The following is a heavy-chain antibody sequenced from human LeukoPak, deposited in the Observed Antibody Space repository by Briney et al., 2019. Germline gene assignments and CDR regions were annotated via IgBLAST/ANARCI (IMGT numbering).Heavy chain of an antibody. CDR2: ISAYNGNT. CDR1: GYIFTSYG. CDR3: ARGTYYYDSSGYYPAFDY. Sequence: ASVKVSCKTSGYIFTSYGISWLRQAPGQGLEWMGWISAYNGNTNYAQKLQVRVTMTTDTSTSTAYMELRSLRSEDTAVYYCARGTYYYDSSGYYPAFDYWGQGTLVTVSS. D-gene: IGHD3-22*01. J-gene: IGHJ4*02. V-gene: IGHV1-18*04.